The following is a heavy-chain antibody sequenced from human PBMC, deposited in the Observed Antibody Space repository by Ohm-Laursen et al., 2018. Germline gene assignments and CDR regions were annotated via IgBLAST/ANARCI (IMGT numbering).Heavy chain of an antibody. D-gene: IGHD6-6*01. Sequence: SDTLSLTCTVSGGSISRGNYYWSWIRQPPGKGLEWIGYIYYSGSTNYNPSLKSRVTISVDTSKNQFSLRLSSVTAADTAVYYCARVIQDIAARLIWFDPWGQGTLVTVSS. V-gene: IGHV4-61*01. CDR2: IYYSGST. CDR1: GGSISRGNYY. CDR3: ARVIQDIAARLIWFDP. J-gene: IGHJ5*02.